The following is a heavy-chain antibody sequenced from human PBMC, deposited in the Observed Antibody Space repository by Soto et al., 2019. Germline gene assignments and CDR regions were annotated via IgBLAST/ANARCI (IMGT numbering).Heavy chain of an antibody. D-gene: IGHD3-22*01. CDR1: GFTFSSYS. CDR2: ISSSSSYI. CDR3: ARAKYYYDSHTGGWFDP. V-gene: IGHV3-21*01. Sequence: EVQLVESGGGLVKPGGSLRLSCAASGFTFSSYSMNWVRQAPGKGLEWVSSISSSSSYIYYAYSVKGRFTISRDNAKNSLYLQMNSLRAEDTAVYYCARAKYYYDSHTGGWFDPWGQGTLVTVSS. J-gene: IGHJ5*02.